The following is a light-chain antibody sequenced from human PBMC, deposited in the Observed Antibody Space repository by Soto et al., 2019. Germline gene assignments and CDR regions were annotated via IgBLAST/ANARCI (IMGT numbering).Light chain of an antibody. V-gene: IGLV2-14*01. J-gene: IGLJ2*01. Sequence: QSALTQPASVYGSPGQSITISCTGTNNDVGGHMYVSWYQHQAGKVPKLIIYEIANRPSGVSDRFSGSKSGNTSSLTISGLQAEDEAAYYFSAYIRGIIVFCGGTELTVL. CDR1: NNDVGGHMY. CDR3: SAYIRGIIV. CDR2: EIA.